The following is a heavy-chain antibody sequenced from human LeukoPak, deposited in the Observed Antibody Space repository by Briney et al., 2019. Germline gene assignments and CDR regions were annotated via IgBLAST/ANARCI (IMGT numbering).Heavy chain of an antibody. CDR3: ARDAHDSSGYHLAAFDY. V-gene: IGHV4-59*01. J-gene: IGHJ4*02. CDR1: GDSISSNY. Sequence: SETLSLTCTVSGDSISSNYWSWLRQPPGKGLEWIGYVSGTESTNYNPSLKSRATISVDTSKNQFSLKLSSVTAADTAVYYCARDAHDSSGYHLAAFDYWGQGTRVTVSS. CDR2: VSGTEST. D-gene: IGHD3-22*01.